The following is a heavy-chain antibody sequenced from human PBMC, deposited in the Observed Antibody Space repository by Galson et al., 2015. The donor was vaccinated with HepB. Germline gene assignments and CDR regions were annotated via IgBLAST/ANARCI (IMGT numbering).Heavy chain of an antibody. D-gene: IGHD5-18*01. CDR3: ASSVQDTAMVTAYYFDY. CDR1: GGTFSSYT. J-gene: IGHJ4*02. CDR2: IIPILGIA. V-gene: IGHV1-69*02. Sequence: SVKVSCKASGGTFSSYTISWVRQAPGQGLEWMGRIIPILGIANYAQKFQGRVTITADKSTSTAYMELSSLRSEDTAVYYCASSVQDTAMVTAYYFDYWGQGTLVTVSS.